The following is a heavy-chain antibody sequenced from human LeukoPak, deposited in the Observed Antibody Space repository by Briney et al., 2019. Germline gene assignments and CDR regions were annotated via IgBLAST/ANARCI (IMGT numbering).Heavy chain of an antibody. D-gene: IGHD3-22*01. Sequence: QAGGSLRLSCAASGFTFSSYAMSWVRQAPGKGLEWVSAISGSGGSTYYADSVKGRFTISRDNSKNTLYLQMNSLRAEDTAVYYCARVYYYDSSGYFCPAFDIWGQGTMVTVSS. CDR3: ARVYYYDSSGYFCPAFDI. CDR1: GFTFSSYA. CDR2: ISGSGGST. V-gene: IGHV3-23*01. J-gene: IGHJ3*02.